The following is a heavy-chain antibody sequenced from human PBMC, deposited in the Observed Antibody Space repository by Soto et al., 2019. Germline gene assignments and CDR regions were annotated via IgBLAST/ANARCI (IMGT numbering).Heavy chain of an antibody. J-gene: IGHJ5*02. CDR2: INPNSGGT. D-gene: IGHD6-19*01. V-gene: IGHV1-2*02. CDR1: GYTFTGYY. Sequence: ASVKVSCKASGYTFTGYYMHWVRQAPGQGLEWMGWINPNSGGTNYAQKFQGRVTMTRDTSISTAYMELSRLRSDDTAVYYCARVLWSSGFNWFDPWGQGTLSPSPQ. CDR3: ARVLWSSGFNWFDP.